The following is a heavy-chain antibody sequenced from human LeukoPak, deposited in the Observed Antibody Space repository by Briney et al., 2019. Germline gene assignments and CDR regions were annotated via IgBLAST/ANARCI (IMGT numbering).Heavy chain of an antibody. J-gene: IGHJ6*03. D-gene: IGHD2-21*02. CDR2: ISGSGGST. CDR3: AKAAVTARAYHYYMDV. Sequence: GGSLRLSCAASGFTFSSYGMSWVRQAPGKGLEWVSAISGSGGSTYYADSVKGRFTISRDNSKNTLYLQMNSLRAEDTAVYYCAKAAVTARAYHYYMDVWGKGTTVTVSS. CDR1: GFTFSSYG. V-gene: IGHV3-23*01.